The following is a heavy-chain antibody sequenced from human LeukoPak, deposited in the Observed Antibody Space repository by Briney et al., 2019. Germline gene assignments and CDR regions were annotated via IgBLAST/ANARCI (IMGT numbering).Heavy chain of an antibody. Sequence: GGSLRLSCAASGFTFSTFWMTWVRQAPGKGLEWVANIKQEGSEKYYVDSLKGRFTISRDNAKNSLYLQMNSLRAEDTAVYYCAKDMRYDSSGYFDYWGQGTLVTVSS. CDR2: IKQEGSEK. CDR3: AKDMRYDSSGYFDY. V-gene: IGHV3-7*05. D-gene: IGHD3-22*01. J-gene: IGHJ4*02. CDR1: GFTFSTFW.